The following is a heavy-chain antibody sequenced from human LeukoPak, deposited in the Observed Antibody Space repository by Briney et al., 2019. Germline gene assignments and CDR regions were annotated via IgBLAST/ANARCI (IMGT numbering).Heavy chain of an antibody. CDR1: GGSFSGYY. D-gene: IGHD6-19*01. CDR3: ARAFKQWPTLGAFDI. CDR2: INHSGST. Sequence: SETLSLTCAVYGGSFSGYYWSWIRQPPVKGLEWIGEINHSGSTNYNPSLRSRVTISVDTSKNQFSLKLSSVTAADTAVYYCARAFKQWPTLGAFDIWGQGTMVTVSS. J-gene: IGHJ3*02. V-gene: IGHV4-34*01.